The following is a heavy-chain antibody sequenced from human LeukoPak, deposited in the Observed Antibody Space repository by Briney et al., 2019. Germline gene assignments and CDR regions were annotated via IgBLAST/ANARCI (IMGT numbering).Heavy chain of an antibody. D-gene: IGHD3-22*01. V-gene: IGHV3-53*01. J-gene: IGHJ3*02. CDR2: IYSGGST. CDR3: ARVRTYYYDPRGAFDI. CDR1: GFTFSSNY. Sequence: GGSLRLSCAASGFTFSSNYMSWVRQAPGKGLEWVSVIYSGGSTYYAESVKGRFTISRDNSKNTLYLQMNSLRAEDTAVYYCARVRTYYYDPRGAFDIWGQGTMVTGSS.